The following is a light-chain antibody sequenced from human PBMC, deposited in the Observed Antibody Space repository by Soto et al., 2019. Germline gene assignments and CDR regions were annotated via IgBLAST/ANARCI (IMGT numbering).Light chain of an antibody. CDR1: SSNVGRNA. J-gene: IGLJ3*02. CDR2: AND. CDR3: ATWDDPLMGPG. V-gene: IGLV1-44*01. Sequence: QSVLTQPPSVSGTPGQSVTISCSGASSNVGRNAVSWYQQVPGMAPKLLVFANDKRPPAVPNRFSGSASGASASLAISGPQSEDEAHYYCATWDDPLMGPGFGGGTKLTVL.